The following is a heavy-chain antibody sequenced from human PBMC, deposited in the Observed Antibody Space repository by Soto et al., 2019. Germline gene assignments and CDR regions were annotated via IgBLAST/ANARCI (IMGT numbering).Heavy chain of an antibody. J-gene: IGHJ4*02. CDR1: GGSISSYY. V-gene: IGHV4-59*01. CDR2: IYYSGST. Sequence: SETLSLTCTVSGGSISSYYWSWIRQPPGKGLEWIGYIYYSGSTNYNPSLKSRVTISVDTSKNQFSLKLSSVTAADTAVYYCARGTVRGVIIDYWGQGTLVTVSS. D-gene: IGHD3-10*01. CDR3: ARGTVRGVIIDY.